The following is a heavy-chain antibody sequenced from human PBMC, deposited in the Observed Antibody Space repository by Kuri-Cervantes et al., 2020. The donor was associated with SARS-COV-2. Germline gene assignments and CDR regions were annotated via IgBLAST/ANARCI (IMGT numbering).Heavy chain of an antibody. CDR2: IYYSGST. CDR3: ARGLGMFDY. V-gene: IGHV4-39*07. D-gene: IGHD7-27*01. Sequence: GSLRLSCTVSGGSISSSSYYWGWIRQPPGKGLEWIGSIYYSGSTYYNPSLKSRVTISVDTSKNQFSLKLSSVTAADTAVYYCARGLGMFDYWGQGTLVTVSS. J-gene: IGHJ4*02. CDR1: GGSISSSSYY.